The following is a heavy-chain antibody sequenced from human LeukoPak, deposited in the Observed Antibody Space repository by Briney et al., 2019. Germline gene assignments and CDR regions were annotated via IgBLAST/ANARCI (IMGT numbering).Heavy chain of an antibody. Sequence: ASVTVSFKASGYTFSAYYVHRVRQAPGQGLEWMGWIKPNSGDTNYAQKFQGRVTMTWDTSISTAYMELSRLRSDDTAVYYCARESGPYGYDYWGEGPPVTVSS. CDR1: GYTFSAYY. D-gene: IGHD1-26*01. V-gene: IGHV1-2*02. CDR2: IKPNSGDT. CDR3: ARESGPYGYDY. J-gene: IGHJ4*02.